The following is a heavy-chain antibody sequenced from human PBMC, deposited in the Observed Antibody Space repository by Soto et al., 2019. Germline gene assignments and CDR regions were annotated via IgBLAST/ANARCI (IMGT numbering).Heavy chain of an antibody. Sequence: ASVKVSCKASGYTFTSYYMHWVRQALGQGLEWMGIINPSGGSTSYAQKFQGRVTMTRDTSTSTVYMELSSLRSEGTAVYYCARGRDDTAMASHDAFDIWGQGTMVTVSS. CDR2: INPSGGST. J-gene: IGHJ3*02. D-gene: IGHD5-18*01. CDR3: ARGRDDTAMASHDAFDI. V-gene: IGHV1-46*01. CDR1: GYTFTSYY.